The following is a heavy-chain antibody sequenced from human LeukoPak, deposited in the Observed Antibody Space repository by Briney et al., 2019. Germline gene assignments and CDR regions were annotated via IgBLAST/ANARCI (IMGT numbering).Heavy chain of an antibody. CDR2: MKEDGGEK. CDR1: GFIFSPYW. Sequence: GGSLRRSCAASGFIFSPYWVTWVRQAPGMGLEWVANMKEDGGEKFYVDSVRGRFTISRDNAKNSLYLQMNSLRVEDTGVYYCARVRTEWYIDLWGRGTLVTVST. D-gene: IGHD2-8*02. V-gene: IGHV3-7*01. CDR3: ARVRTEWYIDL. J-gene: IGHJ2*01.